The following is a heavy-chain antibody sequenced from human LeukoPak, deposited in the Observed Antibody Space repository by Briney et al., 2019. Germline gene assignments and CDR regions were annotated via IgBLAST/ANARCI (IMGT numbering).Heavy chain of an antibody. Sequence: PGGSLRLSCAASGFTFNNYGMHWVRQAPGKGLEWVAFIRYDGLNKYYADSVKGRFTISRDNSKNTLYLQMNSLRAEDTAVYYCATGRGVRGLSYYYMDVWGKGTTVTISS. J-gene: IGHJ6*03. V-gene: IGHV3-30*02. CDR3: ATGRGVRGLSYYYMDV. D-gene: IGHD3-10*01. CDR2: IRYDGLNK. CDR1: GFTFNNYG.